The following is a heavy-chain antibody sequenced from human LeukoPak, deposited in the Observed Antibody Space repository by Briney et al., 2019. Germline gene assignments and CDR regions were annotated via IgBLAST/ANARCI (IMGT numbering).Heavy chain of an antibody. V-gene: IGHV3-11*05. CDR2: ISSSSSYT. D-gene: IGHD3-9*01. CDR1: GFTFSDYY. CDR3: ARAVTNYDILTGYYMDYFDY. J-gene: IGHJ4*02. Sequence: PGGSLGLSCAASGFTFSDYYISWIRQAPGKGLEWVSYISSSSSYTNYADSVKGRFTISRDNAKNSLYLQMNSLRAEDTAVYYCARAVTNYDILTGYYMDYFDYWGQGTLVTVSS.